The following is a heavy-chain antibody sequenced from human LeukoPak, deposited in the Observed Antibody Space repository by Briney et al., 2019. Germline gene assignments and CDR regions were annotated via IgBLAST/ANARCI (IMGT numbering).Heavy chain of an antibody. Sequence: SVKVSCKASGGTFSSYAISWVRQAPGQGLEWMGGIIPIFGTANYAQKFQGRVTITADESTSTAYMELSSLRSEDMAVYYCAREEYCTNGVCFPDYWGQGTLVTASS. D-gene: IGHD2-8*01. J-gene: IGHJ4*02. CDR3: AREEYCTNGVCFPDY. V-gene: IGHV1-69*13. CDR2: IIPIFGTA. CDR1: GGTFSSYA.